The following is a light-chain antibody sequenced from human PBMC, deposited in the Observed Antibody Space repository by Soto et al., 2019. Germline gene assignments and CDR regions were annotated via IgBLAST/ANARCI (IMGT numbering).Light chain of an antibody. CDR2: DAS. J-gene: IGKJ1*01. CDR3: QHYKAFSPWT. Sequence: DIQMTQSPSTLSASVGDGVTITCRASQRINTWLAWYQQKPGKAPKSLIYDASSLESGVPSRMSGSGSGTEFTLTITNLQPDDSATYYCQHYKAFSPWTFGQGTKVDIK. V-gene: IGKV1-5*01. CDR1: QRINTW.